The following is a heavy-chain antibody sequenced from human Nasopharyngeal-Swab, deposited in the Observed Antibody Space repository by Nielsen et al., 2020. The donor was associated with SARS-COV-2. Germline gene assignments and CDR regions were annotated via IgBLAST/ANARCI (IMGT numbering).Heavy chain of an antibody. J-gene: IGHJ4*02. D-gene: IGHD6-13*01. CDR1: GFTFSSYS. Sequence: ESLKISCAASGFTFSSYSMNWVRQPPGTGLEWIGEINHSGSTNYNPSLKRRVTISADTSKNQFSLKLSSVTAADTAVYYCGRIFPYSSSWYGKYYFDYWGQGTLVTVSS. CDR2: INHSGST. V-gene: IGHV4-34*01. CDR3: GRIFPYSSSWYGKYYFDY.